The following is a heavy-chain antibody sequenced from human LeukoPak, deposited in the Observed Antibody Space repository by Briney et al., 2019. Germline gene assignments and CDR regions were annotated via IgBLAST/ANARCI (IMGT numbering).Heavy chain of an antibody. J-gene: IGHJ4*02. CDR3: TRVLGGSSSPLTIDY. V-gene: IGHV3-49*04. Sequence: AGRSLTLSCTASGFTFGDYAMSWVRQAPGKGLEWVGFIRSEAYGGTTEYAASVKGRFTISRDDSKSIAYLQMNSLKTEDTAVYYCTRVLGGSSSPLTIDYWGQGTLVTVSS. CDR1: GFTFGDYA. D-gene: IGHD6-13*01. CDR2: IRSEAYGGTT.